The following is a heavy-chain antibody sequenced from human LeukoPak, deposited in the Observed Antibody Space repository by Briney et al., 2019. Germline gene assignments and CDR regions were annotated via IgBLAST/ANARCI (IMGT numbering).Heavy chain of an antibody. Sequence: GGSLRLSCSASGFSFSDYDMNWFRQAPGKGLEGITSISGRSSHVYYGDSVKGRFSISRDNAMNSVFLQMNSLGVDDTAVYYCGRAFPPLRTASAGDLWGQGTLVTVSS. J-gene: IGHJ4*02. CDR1: GFSFSDYD. CDR2: ISGRSSHV. D-gene: IGHD3-16*01. CDR3: GRAFPPLRTASAGDL. V-gene: IGHV3-21*01.